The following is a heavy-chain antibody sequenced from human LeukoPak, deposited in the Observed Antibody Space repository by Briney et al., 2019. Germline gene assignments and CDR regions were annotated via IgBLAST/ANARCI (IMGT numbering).Heavy chain of an antibody. Sequence: SETLSLTCTVSGGSISSYYWSWIRQPAGKGLEWIGRIYTSGSTNYNPSLKSRVTISVDKSKNQFSLKLSSVTAADTAVYYCARDGTAMISFDYWGQGTLVTVSS. V-gene: IGHV4-4*07. CDR3: ARDGTAMISFDY. D-gene: IGHD5-18*01. CDR1: GGSISSYY. J-gene: IGHJ4*02. CDR2: IYTSGST.